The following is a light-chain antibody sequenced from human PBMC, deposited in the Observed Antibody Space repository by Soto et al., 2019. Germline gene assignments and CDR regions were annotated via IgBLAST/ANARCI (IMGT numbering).Light chain of an antibody. Sequence: EIVLTQSPATLSLSPGERATLSCSASQSVSSTYLAWYQQKPGQAPRLLIYGASSRATGIPDRFSGSGSGTAFPLTISRLQPEDFAVYYCHNYGRSPGKFGQGTKVDIK. CDR3: HNYGRSPGK. CDR1: QSVSSTY. CDR2: GAS. J-gene: IGKJ1*01. V-gene: IGKV3-20*01.